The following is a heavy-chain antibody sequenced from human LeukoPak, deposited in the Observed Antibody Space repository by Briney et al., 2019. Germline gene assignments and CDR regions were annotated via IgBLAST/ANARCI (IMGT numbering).Heavy chain of an antibody. Sequence: GGSLRLSCAASGFTFSSYAMHWVRQAPGKGLEWVAVISYDGSNKYYADSVKGRFTISRDNSKNTLYLQMNSLRAEDTAVYYCARDRGGRHYYDSSGYLIWGQGTMVTVSS. CDR1: GFTFSSYA. CDR2: ISYDGSNK. V-gene: IGHV3-30-3*01. CDR3: ARDRGGRHYYDSSGYLI. D-gene: IGHD3-22*01. J-gene: IGHJ3*02.